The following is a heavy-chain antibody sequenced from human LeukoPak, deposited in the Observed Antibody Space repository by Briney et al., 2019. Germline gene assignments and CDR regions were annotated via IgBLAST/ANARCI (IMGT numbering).Heavy chain of an antibody. J-gene: IGHJ6*03. CDR3: ARYLEATETTWHYMDV. D-gene: IGHD1-1*01. CDR2: INWNGGFT. Sequence: GGSLRLSCAASGFTFSSYVMSWVRQAPGKGLEWVAGINWNGGFTDYVDSVKGRFTVSRDNAKNSLYLQMNSLRVEDTGLYYCARYLEATETTWHYMDVWGKGTTVTISS. V-gene: IGHV3-20*04. CDR1: GFTFSSYV.